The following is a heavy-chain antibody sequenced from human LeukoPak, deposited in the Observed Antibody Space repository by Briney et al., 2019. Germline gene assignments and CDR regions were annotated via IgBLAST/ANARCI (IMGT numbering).Heavy chain of an antibody. J-gene: IGHJ4*02. Sequence: GGSLRLSCVASGVTLSNYAMSWARQAPGKGLEWVSVIYRGGATYYADSVKGRFTISRDNSKNTLYLQMNSLRVEDTAVYYCAREGMHDSSGYYPIGGSYYFDHWGQGTLVTVSS. V-gene: IGHV3-53*01. D-gene: IGHD3-22*01. CDR1: GVTLSNYA. CDR3: AREGMHDSSGYYPIGGSYYFDH. CDR2: IYRGGAT.